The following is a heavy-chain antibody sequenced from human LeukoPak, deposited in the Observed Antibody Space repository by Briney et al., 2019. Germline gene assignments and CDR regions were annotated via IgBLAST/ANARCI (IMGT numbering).Heavy chain of an antibody. CDR1: GYTFTGYY. V-gene: IGHV1-2*02. Sequence: ASVKVSCKASGYTFTGYYMHWVRQAPGQGLEWMGWINPNSGGTNYAQKLQGRVTMTRDTSISTAYMELSRLRSDDTAVYYCARPRIAAAGTGYFDYWGQGTLVTVSS. CDR2: INPNSGGT. CDR3: ARPRIAAAGTGYFDY. D-gene: IGHD6-13*01. J-gene: IGHJ4*02.